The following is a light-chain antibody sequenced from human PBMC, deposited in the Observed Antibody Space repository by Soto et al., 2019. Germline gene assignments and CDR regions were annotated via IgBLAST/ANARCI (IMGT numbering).Light chain of an antibody. Sequence: QSALTQPASVSGSPGQSINISSTGTSSDAADYKYVSWYQHHPGKAPKALIAEVTKRPSGVSDRFSGSKSGNTASLTISGLQAEDEADYYCSSYTTDRTLVFGTGTKLTVL. V-gene: IGLV2-14*01. J-gene: IGLJ1*01. CDR1: SSDAADYKY. CDR2: EVT. CDR3: SSYTTDRTLV.